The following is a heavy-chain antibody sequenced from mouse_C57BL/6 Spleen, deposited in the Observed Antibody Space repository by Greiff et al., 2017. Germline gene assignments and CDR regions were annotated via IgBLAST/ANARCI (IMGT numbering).Heavy chain of an antibody. Sequence: QVQLKQSGAELVKPGASVKLSCKASGYTFTSYWMHWVKQRPGQGLEWIGMIHPNSGSTNYNEKFKSKATLTVDKSSSTAYMQLSSLTTEDSAVYYCAKRAPYYGISYRYFDVWGTGTTVTVSS. CDR1: GYTFTSYW. CDR2: IHPNSGST. J-gene: IGHJ1*03. D-gene: IGHD1-1*01. V-gene: IGHV1-64*01. CDR3: AKRAPYYGISYRYFDV.